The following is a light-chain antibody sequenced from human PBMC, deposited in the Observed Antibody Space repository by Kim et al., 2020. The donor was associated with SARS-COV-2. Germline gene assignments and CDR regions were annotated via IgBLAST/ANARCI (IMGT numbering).Light chain of an antibody. J-gene: IGKJ1*01. CDR2: GAS. CDR1: PGDSHN. CDR3: LQNNNWPRT. Sequence: SPRRRDPIPCWASPGDSHNLAWYQQRRGQTPRLLISGASARATGVPDRVSGGGSGAEFSLTISSLQSEDFAVYYCLQNNNWPRTFGQGTKVDSK. V-gene: IGKV3-15*01.